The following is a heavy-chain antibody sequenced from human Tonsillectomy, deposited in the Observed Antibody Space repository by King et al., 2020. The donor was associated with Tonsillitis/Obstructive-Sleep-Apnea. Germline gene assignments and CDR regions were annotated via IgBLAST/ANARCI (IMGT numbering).Heavy chain of an antibody. J-gene: IGHJ4*02. CDR3: ARGRPRNYYFDY. V-gene: IGHV4-59*01. Sequence: QVQLQESGPGLVKPSETLSLTCTVSGGSISSYYWSWIRQPPGKGLEWIGYIYYSGITNCNPSLKSRVTISVDTSKNQFTLKLSSVTAADTAVYYCARGRPRNYYFDYCGQGTLVTVSS. CDR1: GGSISSYY. CDR2: IYYSGIT.